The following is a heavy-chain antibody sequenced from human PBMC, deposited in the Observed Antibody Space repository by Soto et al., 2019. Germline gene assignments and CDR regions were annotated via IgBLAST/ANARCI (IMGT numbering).Heavy chain of an antibody. J-gene: IGHJ4*02. CDR1: GDSITSNSYF. CDR2: IYYSGTT. V-gene: IGHV4-39*01. Sequence: SETLSLSCTVSGDSITSNSYFWAWIRQPPGKGLEWIGSIYYSGTTYYNPSLKSRVTISVDRSKNQFSLKLSSVTAADTAVYYCASQFSVDYFAYWAQRALVTVSS. CDR3: ASQFSVDYFAY.